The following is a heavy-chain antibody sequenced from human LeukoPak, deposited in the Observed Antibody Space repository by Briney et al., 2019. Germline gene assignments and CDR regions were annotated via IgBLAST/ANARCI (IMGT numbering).Heavy chain of an antibody. D-gene: IGHD3-22*01. CDR1: GGTFSSYA. CDR3: ARDLTRRRNYDNSGYQIVPAF. V-gene: IGHV1-69*05. CDR2: IIPMFGTA. Sequence: EASVKVSCKASGGTFSSYAISWVRQAPGQGLEWMGGIIPMFGTANYAQKFQGRVTMTTDTSTSTAYMELRSLRSDDTAVYYCARDLTRRRNYDNSGYQIVPAFWGQGTLVTVSS. J-gene: IGHJ4*02.